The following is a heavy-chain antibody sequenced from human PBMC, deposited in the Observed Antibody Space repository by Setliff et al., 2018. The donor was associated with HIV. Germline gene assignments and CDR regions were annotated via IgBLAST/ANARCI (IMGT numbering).Heavy chain of an antibody. V-gene: IGHV1-8*02. J-gene: IGHJ6*03. Sequence: ASVKVSCKASGFTFTTYDINWVRQSTGQGLEWMGWINPNSGDTGYAQKFQGRVTMTRNTSISTAYMELSSLRSEDTAVYYCARVPVRNYYYYMDVWGKGTTVTVS. CDR2: INPNSGDT. CDR3: ARVPVRNYYYYMDV. CDR1: GFTFTTYD.